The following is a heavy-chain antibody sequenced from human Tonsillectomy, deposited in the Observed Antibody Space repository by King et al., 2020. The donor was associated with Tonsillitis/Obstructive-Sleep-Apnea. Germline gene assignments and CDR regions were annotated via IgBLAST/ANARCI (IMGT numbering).Heavy chain of an antibody. V-gene: IGHV1-69*01. D-gene: IGHD3-22*01. J-gene: IGHJ4*02. Sequence: QLVQSGAEVKKPGSSVKVSCKASGGTFSSYAISWVRQAPGQGLEWMGGIIPIFGTANYAQKFQGRVTITADESTSTAYMERSSLRSEDTAVYYCARDPHYYDSSGYHHYFDYWGQGTLVTVSS. CDR3: ARDPHYYDSSGYHHYFDY. CDR2: IIPIFGTA. CDR1: GGTFSSYA.